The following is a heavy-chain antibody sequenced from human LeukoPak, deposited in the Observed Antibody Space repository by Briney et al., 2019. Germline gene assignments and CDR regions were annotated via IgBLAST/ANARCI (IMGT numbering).Heavy chain of an antibody. CDR2: IYHSGST. CDR1: GYSISSGYY. J-gene: IGHJ3*02. CDR3: ARYLNPILTGYYPGAFDI. V-gene: IGHV4-38-2*02. D-gene: IGHD3-9*01. Sequence: SETLSLTCTVSGYSISSGYYWGWIRQPPGKGLEWIGSIYHSGSTYYNPSLKSRVTISVDTSKNQFSLKLSSVTAADTAVYYCARYLNPILTGYYPGAFDIWGQGTMVTVSS.